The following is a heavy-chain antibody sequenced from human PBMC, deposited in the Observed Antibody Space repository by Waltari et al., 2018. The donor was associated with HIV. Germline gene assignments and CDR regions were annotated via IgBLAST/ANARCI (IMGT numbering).Heavy chain of an antibody. CDR1: GLTFCRYA. Sequence: EVQLVESGGGLVQPGGHLRLSCAASGLTFCRYAMHWVRQAPGKGLEWVDNRKQDESEKYYVDSVKGRFTISRDNAKNSLYLQMNSLRAEDTAVYYCVRDSRVTPYWGQGTLVTVSS. J-gene: IGHJ4*02. D-gene: IGHD2-21*02. V-gene: IGHV3-7*01. CDR3: VRDSRVTPY. CDR2: RKQDESEK.